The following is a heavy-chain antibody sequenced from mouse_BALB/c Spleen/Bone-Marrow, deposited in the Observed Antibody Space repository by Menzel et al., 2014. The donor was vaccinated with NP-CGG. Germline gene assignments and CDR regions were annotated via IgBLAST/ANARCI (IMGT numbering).Heavy chain of an antibody. Sequence: QVQLKESGAERVRPGVSVKISCKGSGYTFTDYSIHWVRQSHAKSLEWIGVISTYYGDANYNQKFKGKATMTADKSSSTAYMELARLTSEDSAIYYCARRGSMDYWGQGTSVTVSS. J-gene: IGHJ4*01. CDR3: ARRGSMDY. V-gene: IGHV1-67*01. CDR2: ISTYYGDA. CDR1: GYTFTDYS.